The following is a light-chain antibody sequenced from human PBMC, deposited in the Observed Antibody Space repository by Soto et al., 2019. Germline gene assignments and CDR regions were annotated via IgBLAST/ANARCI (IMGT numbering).Light chain of an antibody. Sequence: QPVLTQPRSVSGSPGQSVTISCTGTTSDVGGYNYVSWYQHHPDKAPKLMIYDVTKRPSGVPHRFSGSKSGNTASLTISGLQAEDEAEYYCCSYAGSYTLGVFGGGTKLTVL. CDR2: DVT. V-gene: IGLV2-11*01. CDR3: CSYAGSYTLGV. J-gene: IGLJ2*01. CDR1: TSDVGGYNY.